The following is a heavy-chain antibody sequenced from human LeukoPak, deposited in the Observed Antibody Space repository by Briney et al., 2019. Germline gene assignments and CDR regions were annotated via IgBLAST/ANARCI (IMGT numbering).Heavy chain of an antibody. V-gene: IGHV1-69*01. Sequence: SVKVSCKASGGTFSSYAISWVRQAPGQGLEWMGGIIPIFGTANYAHKFQGRVTITADESTSTAYMELSSLRSEDTAVYYCAGWSRGFGELLSYFDYWGQGTLVTVSS. CDR2: IIPIFGTA. J-gene: IGHJ4*02. CDR3: AGWSRGFGELLSYFDY. CDR1: GGTFSSYA. D-gene: IGHD3-10*01.